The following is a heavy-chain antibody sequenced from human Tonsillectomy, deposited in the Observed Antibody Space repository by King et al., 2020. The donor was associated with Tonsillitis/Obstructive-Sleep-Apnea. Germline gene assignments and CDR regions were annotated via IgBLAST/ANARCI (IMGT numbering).Heavy chain of an antibody. CDR3: ARLWELCYYMDV. V-gene: IGHV4-39*01. Sequence: LQLQESGPGLVKPSETLSLTCTVSGDSISSSSYYWGWIRQPPGKGLEWIGTIYYSGSTYYNPSLKSRVTISVDTSKNQFSLKLSSVTAADTAVYYCARLWELCYYMDVWGKGTTVTVSS. J-gene: IGHJ6*03. D-gene: IGHD1-26*01. CDR1: GDSISSSSYY. CDR2: IYYSGST.